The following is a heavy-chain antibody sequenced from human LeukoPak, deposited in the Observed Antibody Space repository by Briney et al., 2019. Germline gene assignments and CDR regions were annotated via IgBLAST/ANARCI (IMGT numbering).Heavy chain of an antibody. CDR2: IGGSGSLI. Sequence: GGSLRLSCAASGFTFSDSYMSWIRQAPGKGLEWIAFIGGSGSLIYYADSVKGRFTISRDNAKNSLYLQMTTLRAEDTAVYYCARDHRQQLGNWFDPWGQGTLDTVSS. J-gene: IGHJ5*02. V-gene: IGHV3-11*04. CDR3: ARDHRQQLGNWFDP. D-gene: IGHD6-13*01. CDR1: GFTFSDSY.